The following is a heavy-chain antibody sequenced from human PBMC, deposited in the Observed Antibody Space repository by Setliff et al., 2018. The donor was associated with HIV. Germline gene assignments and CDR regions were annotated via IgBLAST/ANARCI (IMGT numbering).Heavy chain of an antibody. CDR1: GFTFSSYW. CDR3: ARDRGGGLQFLEWTGQYYMDV. D-gene: IGHD3-3*01. J-gene: IGHJ6*03. CDR2: INQDGSEK. Sequence: PGGSLRLSCAASGFTFSSYWVSWVRQAPGKGLQWVANINQDGSEKYYVDSVKGRFTISRDNAKNSLYLQMNSLRVEDTAVYYCARDRGGGLQFLEWTGQYYMDVWGKGTTVTVSS. V-gene: IGHV3-7*03.